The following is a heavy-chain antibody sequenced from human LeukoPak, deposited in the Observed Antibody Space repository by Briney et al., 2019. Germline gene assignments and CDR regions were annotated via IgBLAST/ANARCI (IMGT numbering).Heavy chain of an antibody. Sequence: SETLSLTCTVSGGSISNYYWNWIRHPPGKGLEWIGYIYYSGSTNSNPSLKSRVTISVDTSKNQFSLKLGSVTAADTAVYYCARAGQFISARPISFDYWGQGTLVTVSS. CDR1: GGSISNYY. D-gene: IGHD6-6*01. CDR2: IYYSGST. CDR3: ARAGQFISARPISFDY. J-gene: IGHJ4*02. V-gene: IGHV4-59*01.